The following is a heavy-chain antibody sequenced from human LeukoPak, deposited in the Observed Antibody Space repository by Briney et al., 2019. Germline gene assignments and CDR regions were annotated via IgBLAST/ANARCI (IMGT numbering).Heavy chain of an antibody. CDR1: GGSITSSNYF. D-gene: IGHD3-10*01. Sequence: QPSETLSLTCIVSGGSITSSNYFWAWIRQPPGKGLEWIGGFYHSGTIFYRRSLGSRVAISIDTSKNQFPLRLLSVTAADTAVYYCARQGVVPNKAGWYFDLWGRGTLVTVSS. J-gene: IGHJ2*01. V-gene: IGHV4-39*01. CDR3: ARQGVVPNKAGWYFDL. CDR2: FYHSGTI.